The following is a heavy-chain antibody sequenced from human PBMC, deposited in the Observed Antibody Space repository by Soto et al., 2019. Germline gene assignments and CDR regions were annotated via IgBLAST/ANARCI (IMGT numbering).Heavy chain of an antibody. CDR1: GGSISSGGYY. J-gene: IGHJ4*02. D-gene: IGHD2-15*01. Sequence: SEALSLTCTVSGGSISSGGYYWSWIRQHPGKGLEWIGYIYYSGSTYYNPSLKSRVTISVDTSKNQFSLKLSSVTAADTAVYYCARRYGGNFDYWGQGTLVTVSS. CDR2: IYYSGST. V-gene: IGHV4-31*03. CDR3: ARRYGGNFDY.